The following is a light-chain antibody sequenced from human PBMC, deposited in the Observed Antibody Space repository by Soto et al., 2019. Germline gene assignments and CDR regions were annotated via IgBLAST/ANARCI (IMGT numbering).Light chain of an antibody. Sequence: DIQMTQSPSTLSASVADRVTLTCRASQSISSWLAWYQQKPGKAPKLLIYDASSLESGVPSRFSGSGSGTEFTLTISSLQPDDFATYYCQQYNSYWTFGQGTKVDIK. CDR3: QQYNSYWT. CDR1: QSISSW. J-gene: IGKJ1*01. CDR2: DAS. V-gene: IGKV1-5*01.